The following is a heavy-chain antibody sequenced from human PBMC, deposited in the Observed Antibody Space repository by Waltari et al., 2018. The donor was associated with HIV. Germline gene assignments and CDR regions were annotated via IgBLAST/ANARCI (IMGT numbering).Heavy chain of an antibody. CDR2: IGGSSIHI. Sequence: EVEVVESGGGLVTPGGSLRFSCFTSGLTFSPSTINWFRQPTGQGREWVASIGGSSIHINYADSVRGRFTLSRDNAKNSVYLQMNRLRGEDTAVYYCTTAPRGNGSGRWGQGTLVSVSS. J-gene: IGHJ1*01. D-gene: IGHD3-10*01. CDR3: TTAPRGNGSGR. CDR1: GLTFSPST. V-gene: IGHV3-21*01.